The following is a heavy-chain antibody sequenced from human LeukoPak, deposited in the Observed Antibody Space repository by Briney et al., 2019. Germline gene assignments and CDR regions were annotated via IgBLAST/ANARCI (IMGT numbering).Heavy chain of an antibody. CDR1: GFTFSSYG. J-gene: IGHJ4*02. V-gene: IGHV3-30*03. Sequence: GGSQRLSCAASGFTFSSYGMHWVRQAPGKGLEWVAVISYDGSNKYYADSVKGRFTISRDNSKNTLYLQMNSLRAEDTAVYYCATNGPGKSRYFDYWGQGTLVTVSS. D-gene: IGHD2-8*01. CDR2: ISYDGSNK. CDR3: ATNGPGKSRYFDY.